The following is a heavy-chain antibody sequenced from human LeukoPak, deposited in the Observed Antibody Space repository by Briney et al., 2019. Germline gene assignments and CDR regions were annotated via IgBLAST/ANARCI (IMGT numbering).Heavy chain of an antibody. V-gene: IGHV1-69*13. CDR2: IIPIFGTA. CDR1: GGTFSSYA. J-gene: IGHJ5*02. Sequence: SVKVSCKASGGTFSSYAISLVRQAPGQGLEWMGGIIPIFGTANYAQKFQGRVTITADESTSTAYMELSSLRSEDTAVYYCARPLAPPHAWFDPWGQGTLVTVSS. CDR3: ARPLAPPHAWFDP.